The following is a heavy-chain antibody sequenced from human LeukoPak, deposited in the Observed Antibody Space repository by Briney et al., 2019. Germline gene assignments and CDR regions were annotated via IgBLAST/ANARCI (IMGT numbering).Heavy chain of an antibody. CDR3: ARAPDILTGSASDY. J-gene: IGHJ4*02. V-gene: IGHV4-39*07. Sequence: SETLSLTCTVSGGSISSSSYYWGWIRQPPGKGLEWIGSIYYSGSTYYNPSLKSRVTISVDTSKNQFSLKLSSVTAADTAVYYCARAPDILTGSASDYWGQGTLVTVSS. CDR1: GGSISSSSYY. CDR2: IYYSGST. D-gene: IGHD3-9*01.